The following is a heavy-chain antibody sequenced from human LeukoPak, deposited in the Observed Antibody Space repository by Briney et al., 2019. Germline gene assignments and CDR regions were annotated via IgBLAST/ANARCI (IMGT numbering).Heavy chain of an antibody. Sequence: PSETLSLTCAVSGGSISSGGYSWGWIRQPPGKGLEWIGYIYHSGSTYYNPSLKSRVTISVDRSKNQFSLKLSSVTAADTAVYYCARSRRPGYYFDYWGQGTLVTVSS. CDR2: IYHSGST. D-gene: IGHD2-2*01. CDR1: GGSISSGGYS. J-gene: IGHJ4*02. V-gene: IGHV4-30-2*01. CDR3: ARSRRPGYYFDY.